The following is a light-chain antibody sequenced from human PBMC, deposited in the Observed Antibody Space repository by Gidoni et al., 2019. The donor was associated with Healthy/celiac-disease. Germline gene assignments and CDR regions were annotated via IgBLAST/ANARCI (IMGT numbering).Light chain of an antibody. Sequence: SALTHPASVSASPGQSITISCTGTSSDVGGYNYVSWYQQHPGKAPKLMIYDVSNRPSGVSNRFSGSKSGNTASLTISGLQAEDEADYYCSSYTSSSTLYVFGTGTKVTVL. J-gene: IGLJ1*01. CDR2: DVS. V-gene: IGLV2-14*03. CDR3: SSYTSSSTLYV. CDR1: SSDVGGYNY.